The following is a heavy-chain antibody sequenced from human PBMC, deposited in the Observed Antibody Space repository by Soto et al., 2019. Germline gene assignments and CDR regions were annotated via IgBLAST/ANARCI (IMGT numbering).Heavy chain of an antibody. J-gene: IGHJ4*02. CDR2: IYYSGST. D-gene: IGHD4-4*01. CDR1: GGSISSGGYY. CDR3: ARVGTTVTTRLDYFDY. Sequence: PSETLSLTCTVSGGSISSGGYYWSWIRQHPGKGLEWIGYIYYSGSTYYNPSLKSRVTISVDTSKNQFSLKLSSVTAADTAVYYCARVGTTVTTRLDYFDYWRQRTLVTVSS. V-gene: IGHV4-31*03.